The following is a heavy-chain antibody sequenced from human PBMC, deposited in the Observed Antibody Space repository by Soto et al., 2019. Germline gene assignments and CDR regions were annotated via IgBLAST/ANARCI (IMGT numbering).Heavy chain of an antibody. J-gene: IGHJ4*02. D-gene: IGHD3-9*01. CDR2: IIPIFGTA. CDR3: AREVRYYDILTGRRGFDY. Sequence: QVQLVQSGAEVKKPGSSVKVSCKASGGTFSSYAISWVRQAPGQGLEWMGGIIPIFGTANYAQKFQGRVTITEDESTSTDYMELSSLRSEDTAVYYCAREVRYYDILTGRRGFDYWGQGTLVTVSS. V-gene: IGHV1-69*01. CDR1: GGTFSSYA.